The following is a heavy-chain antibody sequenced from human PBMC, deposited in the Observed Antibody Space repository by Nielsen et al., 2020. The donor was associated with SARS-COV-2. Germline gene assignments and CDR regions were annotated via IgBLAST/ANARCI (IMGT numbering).Heavy chain of an antibody. V-gene: IGHV3-30*18. CDR3: AKDWTAIVVVPSGGVDY. J-gene: IGHJ4*02. CDR1: GFTFSTYG. CDR2: ISYDGSNK. D-gene: IGHD2-15*01. Sequence: GESLKISCAASGFTFSTYGMHWVRQAPGKELEWVAAISYDGSNKYYVDSVKGRFTISRDNSKNTLYLQMSSLREEDTAVYYCAKDWTAIVVVPSGGVDYWDQGTLVTVSS.